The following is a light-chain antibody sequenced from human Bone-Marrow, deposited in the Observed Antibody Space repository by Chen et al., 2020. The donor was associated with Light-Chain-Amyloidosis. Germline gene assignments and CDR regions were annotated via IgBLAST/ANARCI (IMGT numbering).Light chain of an antibody. V-gene: IGLV6-57*01. CDR2: EDD. Sequence: FMLTPPPSVSQSPVTSVIISCPRSSFSIATNYVQWYQQRPGSSPTTVIYEDDQRPSGVPDRFSGSIDRSSNSASLTISGLKTEDEADYYCQSYQGSSQGVFGGGTKLTVL. CDR1: SFSIATNY. CDR3: QSYQGSSQGV. J-gene: IGLJ3*02.